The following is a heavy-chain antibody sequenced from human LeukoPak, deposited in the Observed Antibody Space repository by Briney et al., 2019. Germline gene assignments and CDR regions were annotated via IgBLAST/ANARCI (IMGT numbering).Heavy chain of an antibody. CDR3: ADFDWLTPRKNWLDP. V-gene: IGHV1-24*01. Sequence: ASVKVSCKVSGYTLTELSMHWVRQAPGKGLEWMGGFDPEDGETIYAQKFQGRVTMTEDTSTDTAYMELSSLRSEDTAVYYCADFDWLTPRKNWLDPWGQGTLVTVSS. J-gene: IGHJ5*02. D-gene: IGHD3-9*01. CDR1: GYTLTELS. CDR2: FDPEDGET.